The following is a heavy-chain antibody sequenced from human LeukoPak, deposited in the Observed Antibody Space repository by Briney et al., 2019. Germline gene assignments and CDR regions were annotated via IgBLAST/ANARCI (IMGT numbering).Heavy chain of an antibody. J-gene: IGHJ6*03. CDR2: IRSKAYGGTT. CDR1: GFTFGDYA. V-gene: IGHV3-49*03. Sequence: GGSLRLSCTASGFTFGDYAMSWFRQAPGKGLEWVGFIRSKAYGGTTEYAASVKGRFTISRDDSKSIAYLQMNSLKTEDTAVYYCTRDPCGGSTSCYAYYYYMDVWGKGTTVTVSS. D-gene: IGHD2-2*01. CDR3: TRDPCGGSTSCYAYYYYMDV.